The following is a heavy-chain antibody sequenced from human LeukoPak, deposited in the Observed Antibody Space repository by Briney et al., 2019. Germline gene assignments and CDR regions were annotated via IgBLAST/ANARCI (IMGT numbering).Heavy chain of an antibody. CDR1: GFTLSSYE. V-gene: IGHV3-48*03. CDR2: ISSSGSII. J-gene: IGHJ6*03. CDR3: ARLRVPVYYMDV. Sequence: GGSLRLSCAASGFTLSSYETNWVRQAPGKGLEWVSYISSSGSIIHYADSVKGRFTIYRDNAKNSLDLQMNSLRAEDTAVYYCARLRVPVYYMDVWGKGTTVTISS.